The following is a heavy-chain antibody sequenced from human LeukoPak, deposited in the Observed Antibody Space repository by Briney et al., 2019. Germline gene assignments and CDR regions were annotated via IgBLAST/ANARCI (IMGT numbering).Heavy chain of an antibody. CDR3: AKELFNWTYGALGFDY. D-gene: IGHD1-7*01. CDR2: ISGDGGST. J-gene: IGHJ4*02. V-gene: IGHV3-43*02. CDR1: GFTFDDYA. Sequence: GGSLRLSCAASGFTFDDYAMHWGRQAPGKGVEWVSLISGDGGSTYYADSVKGRFTISRVHSKNSLYLPMNSLRTEDTALYYCAKELFNWTYGALGFDYWGQGTLVTVSS.